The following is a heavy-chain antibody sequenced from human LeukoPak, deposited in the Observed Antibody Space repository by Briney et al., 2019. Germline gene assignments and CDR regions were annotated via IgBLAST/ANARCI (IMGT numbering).Heavy chain of an antibody. J-gene: IGHJ6*04. CDR2: INPSGGST. CDR1: GYIFTNYY. D-gene: IGHD3-16*02. Sequence: ASVKVSCKASGYIFTNYYMHWVGQAPGQGLEWMGVINPSGGSTSYARKFQGRGTMTRDTARRTVYMEVRRLISEDTDVYECARDPEGKDDNVGGSYRYLYRYYAMDVWGKGTTVTVST. V-gene: IGHV1-46*01. CDR3: ARDPEGKDDNVGGSYRYLYRYYAMDV.